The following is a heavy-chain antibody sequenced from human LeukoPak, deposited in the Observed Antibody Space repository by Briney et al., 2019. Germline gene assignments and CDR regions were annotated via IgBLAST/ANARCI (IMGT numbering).Heavy chain of an antibody. Sequence: SETLSLTCTVSGGSISSSSYYWGWIRQPPGKGLEWIGSIYYSGSTYYNPSLKSRVTISVDTSKNQFSLKLSSVTAADTAVYYCAGHEVVAATACDYWGQGTLVTVSS. CDR1: GGSISSSSYY. J-gene: IGHJ4*02. CDR3: AGHEVVAATACDY. V-gene: IGHV4-39*01. CDR2: IYYSGST. D-gene: IGHD2-15*01.